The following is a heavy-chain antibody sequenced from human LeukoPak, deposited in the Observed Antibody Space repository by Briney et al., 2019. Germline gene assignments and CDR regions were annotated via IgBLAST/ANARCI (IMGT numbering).Heavy chain of an antibody. D-gene: IGHD1-26*01. CDR2: IYYSGST. V-gene: IGHV4-30-4*08. CDR3: ARESAVGATLDY. J-gene: IGHJ4*02. Sequence: PSETLSLTCTVSGGSISSGDYYWSWIRQPPGKGLEWIGYIYYSGSTYYNPSLKSRVTISVDTSKNQFSLKLSSVTAADTAVYYCARESAVGATLDYWGQGTLVTASS. CDR1: GGSISSGDYY.